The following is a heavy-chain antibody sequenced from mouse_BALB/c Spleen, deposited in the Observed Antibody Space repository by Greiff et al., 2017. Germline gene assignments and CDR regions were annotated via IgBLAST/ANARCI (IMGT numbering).Heavy chain of an antibody. D-gene: IGHD1-2*01. V-gene: IGHV3-2*02. CDR3: ARRDYGYVMDY. CDR1: GYSITSDYA. Sequence: EVKLQESGPGLVKPSQSLSLTCTVTGYSITSDYAWNWIRQFPGNKLEWMGYISYSGSTSYNPSLKSRISITRDTSKNQFFLQLNSVTTEDTATYYCARRDYGYVMDYWGQGTSVTVSS. CDR2: ISYSGST. J-gene: IGHJ4*01.